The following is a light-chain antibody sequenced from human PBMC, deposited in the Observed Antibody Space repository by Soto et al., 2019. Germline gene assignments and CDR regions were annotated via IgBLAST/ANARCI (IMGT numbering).Light chain of an antibody. CDR2: GAS. CDR3: QQYDTSPRT. Sequence: EIVLTQSPGTLSLSPGERATLSCRASQSVSSNYLAWYQQKRGQAPRLLIYGASSRATSIPTMFSGSGSGTDLTLTISTLEPEDFAVYYCQQYDTSPRTFGQGTKVEI. V-gene: IGKV3-20*01. J-gene: IGKJ1*01. CDR1: QSVSSNY.